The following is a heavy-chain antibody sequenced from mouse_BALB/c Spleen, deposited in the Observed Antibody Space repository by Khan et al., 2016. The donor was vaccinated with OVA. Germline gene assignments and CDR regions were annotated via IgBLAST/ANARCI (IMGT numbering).Heavy chain of an antibody. CDR2: IWAGGST. Sequence: VKLEVSGPGLVAPSQSLSITCTVSGFSLTSYGVNWVRQPPGKGLEWLGVIWAGGSTNYNSALMSRLSISKDNSKSQFFLKMNSLQTDDTAMYYCAGLYYYGSSFYAMDYWGQGTSVTVSS. CDR1: GFSLTSYG. J-gene: IGHJ4*01. V-gene: IGHV2-9*02. D-gene: IGHD1-1*01. CDR3: AGLYYYGSSFYAMDY.